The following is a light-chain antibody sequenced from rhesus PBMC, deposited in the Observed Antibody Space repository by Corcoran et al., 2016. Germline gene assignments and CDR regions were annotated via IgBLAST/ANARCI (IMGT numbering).Light chain of an antibody. V-gene: IGKV1-66*01. J-gene: IGKJ4*01. CDR3: QQYSNSPPT. CDR1: QGINHY. Sequence: DIQMTQSPSSLSASVGDRVNITCRASQGINHYLSWYQHKPGKAPKPLIYYASSLKTGVPSRFSGSGSGTDYTLTISSLQPEDFATYYCQQYSNSPPTFGGGTKVEIK. CDR2: YAS.